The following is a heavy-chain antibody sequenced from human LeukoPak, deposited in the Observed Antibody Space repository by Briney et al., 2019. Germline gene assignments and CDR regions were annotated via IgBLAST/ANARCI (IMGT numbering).Heavy chain of an antibody. CDR2: IIPIFGTA. J-gene: IGHJ4*02. CDR1: GGTFSSYA. D-gene: IGHD4-17*01. V-gene: IGHV1-69*05. CDR3: ASVGSHDYGDYGY. Sequence: ASVKVSCKVSGGTFSSYAISWVRQAPGQGLEWMGGIIPIFGTANYAQKFQGRVTITTDESTSTAYMELSSLRSEDTAVYYCASVGSHDYGDYGYWGQGTLVTVSS.